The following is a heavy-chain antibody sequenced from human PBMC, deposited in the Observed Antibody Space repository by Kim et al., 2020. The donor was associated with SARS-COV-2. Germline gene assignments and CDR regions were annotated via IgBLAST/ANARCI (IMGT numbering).Heavy chain of an antibody. V-gene: IGHV4-61*02. CDR3: ARSAFGGVIADY. J-gene: IGHJ4*02. CDR1: GGSISSGSYY. CDR2: IYTSGST. D-gene: IGHD3-16*02. Sequence: SETLSLTCTVSGGSISSGSYYWSWIRQPAGKGLEWIGRIYTSGSTNYNPSLKSRVTISVDTSKNQFSLKLSSVTAADTAVYYCARSAFGGVIADYWGQGTLVTVSS.